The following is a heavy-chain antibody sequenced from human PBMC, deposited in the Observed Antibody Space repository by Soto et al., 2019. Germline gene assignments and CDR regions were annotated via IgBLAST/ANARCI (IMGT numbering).Heavy chain of an antibody. CDR2: IYHSGST. D-gene: IGHD3-22*01. CDR3: ARDYYDSSGYINWFDP. J-gene: IGHJ5*02. V-gene: IGHV4-30-2*01. CDR1: GGSISSGGYS. Sequence: PSETLSLTCAVSGGSISSGGYSWSWIRQPPGKGLEWIGYIYHSGSTYYNPSLKSRVTISVDRSKNQFSLKLSSVTAADTAVYYCARDYYDSSGYINWFDPWGQGTLVTVSS.